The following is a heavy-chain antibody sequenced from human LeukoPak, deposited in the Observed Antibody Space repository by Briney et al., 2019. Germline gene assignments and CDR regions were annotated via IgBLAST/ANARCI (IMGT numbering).Heavy chain of an antibody. CDR1: GFTFSNYW. D-gene: IGHD6-13*01. V-gene: IGHV3-7*01. CDR2: IKEDGSEK. Sequence: PGGSLRLSCAASGFTFSNYWMSWVRQAPGKGLEWVANIKEDGSEKYYVDSVKGRFTISRDNARTSLYLQMNSLRAEETAVYYCASGRQLGYWGQGTMVTVSS. J-gene: IGHJ4*02. CDR3: ASGRQLGY.